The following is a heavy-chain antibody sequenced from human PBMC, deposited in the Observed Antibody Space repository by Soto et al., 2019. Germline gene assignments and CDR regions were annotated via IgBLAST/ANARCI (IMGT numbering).Heavy chain of an antibody. Sequence: GGSLRLSCAASGFTFSSYGMHWVRQAPGKGLEWVAVISYDGSNKYYADSVKGRFTISRDNSKNTLYLQMNSLRAEDTAVYYCAKDLRRATMVRGVIFYWGQGTLVTVS. D-gene: IGHD3-10*01. V-gene: IGHV3-30*18. CDR1: GFTFSSYG. J-gene: IGHJ4*02. CDR2: ISYDGSNK. CDR3: AKDLRRATMVRGVIFY.